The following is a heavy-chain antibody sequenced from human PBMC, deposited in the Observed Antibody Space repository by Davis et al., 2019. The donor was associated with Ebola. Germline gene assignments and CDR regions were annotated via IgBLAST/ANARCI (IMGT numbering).Heavy chain of an antibody. Sequence: ASVKVSCKASGYTFTGYYMHWVRQAPGQGLEWMGWINPNSGGTNYAQKFQGRVTMTRDTSISTAYMELSSLRSEDTAVYYCATGYYYDSSGYQSFDLWGRGTLVTVSS. CDR3: ATGYYYDSSGYQSFDL. D-gene: IGHD3-22*01. V-gene: IGHV1-2*02. CDR1: GYTFTGYY. CDR2: INPNSGGT. J-gene: IGHJ2*01.